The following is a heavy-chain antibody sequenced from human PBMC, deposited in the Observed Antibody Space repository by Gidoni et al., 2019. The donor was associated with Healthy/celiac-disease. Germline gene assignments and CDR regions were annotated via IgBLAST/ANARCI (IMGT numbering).Heavy chain of an antibody. J-gene: IGHJ3*02. V-gene: IGHV3-9*01. CDR1: GFTFDDYA. D-gene: IGHD5-12*01. CDR2: VSWNSGSI. Sequence: EVQLVESVGGLVQPGRSLRLSCDASGFTFDDYAMHCVRQAPGKGLEWVSGVSWNSGSIGYADSVKGRFTISRDNAKNSLYLQMNSLRAEDTALYYCAKDIRSGRTDAFDIWGQGTMVTVSS. CDR3: AKDIRSGRTDAFDI.